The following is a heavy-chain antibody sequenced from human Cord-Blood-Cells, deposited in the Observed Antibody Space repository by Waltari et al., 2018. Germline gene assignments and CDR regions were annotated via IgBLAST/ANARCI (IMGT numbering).Heavy chain of an antibody. CDR2: ISAYNGNT. CDR3: ARDSALSSIAARPTGGWFDP. J-gene: IGHJ5*02. Sequence: QVQLVQSGAEVKKPGASVKVSCKASGYTFTSYGISWVRQAPGQGLAWMGWISAYNGNTNYAQKLQGRVTMTTDTSTSTAYMELRSLRSDDTAVYYCARDSALSSIAARPTGGWFDPWGQGTLVTVSS. CDR1: GYTFTSYG. V-gene: IGHV1-18*01. D-gene: IGHD6-6*01.